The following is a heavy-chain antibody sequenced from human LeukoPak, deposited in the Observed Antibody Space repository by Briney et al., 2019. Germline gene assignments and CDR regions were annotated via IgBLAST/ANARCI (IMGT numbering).Heavy chain of an antibody. V-gene: IGHV4-59*01. J-gene: IGHJ3*02. CDR1: GGSISPYY. Sequence: SETLSLTCTVSGGSISPYYWSWIRQPPGKGLEWIGYIYHSGSTNYNPSLKSRLTISVDTSKNQFSLKLSSVTAADTAVYYCAREAVPAAMDAFDIWGQGTMVTVSS. CDR2: IYHSGST. CDR3: AREAVPAAMDAFDI. D-gene: IGHD2-2*01.